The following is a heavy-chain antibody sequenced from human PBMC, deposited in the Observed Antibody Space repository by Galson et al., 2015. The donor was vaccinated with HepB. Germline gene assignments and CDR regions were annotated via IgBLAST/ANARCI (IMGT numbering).Heavy chain of an antibody. V-gene: IGHV5-10-1*01. CDR3: ARHLPGRLTYFLGMDV. D-gene: IGHD3-10*01. Sequence: QSGAEVKKPGESLRISCKGSGHDFTDYWISWVRQTPGRGLEWMGRIDPSDSFINYSPSFQGHVTISTDNSVSTAFLEWSSLKASDTAMYYCARHLPGRLTYFLGMDVWGQGTAVTVSS. CDR1: GHDFTDYW. J-gene: IGHJ6*02. CDR2: IDPSDSFI.